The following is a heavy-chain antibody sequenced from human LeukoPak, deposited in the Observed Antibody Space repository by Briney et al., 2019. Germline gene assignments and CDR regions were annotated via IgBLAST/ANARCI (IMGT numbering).Heavy chain of an antibody. CDR3: ARGGVAAAGYYYYYMDV. CDR1: GYTFTGYY. Sequence: GASVEVSCKASGYTFTGYYMHWVRQAPGQGLEWMGWINPNSGGTNYAQKFQGRVTMTRDTSISTAYMELSRLRSDDTAVYYCARGGVAAAGYYYYYMDVWGKGTTVTISS. CDR2: INPNSGGT. V-gene: IGHV1-2*02. D-gene: IGHD6-13*01. J-gene: IGHJ6*03.